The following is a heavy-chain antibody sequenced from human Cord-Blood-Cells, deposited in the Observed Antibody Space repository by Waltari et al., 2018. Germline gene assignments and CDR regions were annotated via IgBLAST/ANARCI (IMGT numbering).Heavy chain of an antibody. J-gene: IGHJ5*02. CDR1: AFTFSSYA. CDR2: ISYDGSNK. Sequence: QVQLVESGGGVVQPGRSLRLSCASSAFTFSSYAMHWVRQAPGKGLEWVAVISYDGSNKYYADSVKGRFTISRDNSKNTLYLRMNSLRAEDTAVYYCANPSNWFDPWGQGTLVTVSS. V-gene: IGHV3-30*04. CDR3: ANPSNWFDP.